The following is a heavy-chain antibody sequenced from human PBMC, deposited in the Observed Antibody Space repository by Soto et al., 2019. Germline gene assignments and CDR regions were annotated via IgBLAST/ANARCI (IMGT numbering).Heavy chain of an antibody. V-gene: IGHV6-1*01. CDR2: TYYRSKWYN. J-gene: IGHJ4*02. D-gene: IGHD6-19*01. CDR3: ARDLVQNTGYSSGWPFYLDY. CDR1: GDSVSSNSAA. Sequence: PSQTLSLTCAISGDSVSSNSAAWNWIRQSPSRGLEWLGRTYYRSKWYNDYAVSVKSRITINPDTSKNQFSLQLNSVTPEDTAVYYCARDLVQNTGYSSGWPFYLDYWGQGTLVTVSS.